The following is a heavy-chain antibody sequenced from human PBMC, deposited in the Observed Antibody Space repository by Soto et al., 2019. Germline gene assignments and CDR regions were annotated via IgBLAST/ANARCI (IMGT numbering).Heavy chain of an antibody. CDR2: ISGSGGST. D-gene: IGHD3-3*01. Sequence: PGGSLRLSCAASGFTFSSYAMSWVRQAPGKGLEWVSAISGSGGSTYYADSVKGRFTISRDNSKNTLHLQMNSLRAEDTAVYYCAGLLEWLLGGYMDVWGKGTTVTVSS. CDR3: AGLLEWLLGGYMDV. J-gene: IGHJ6*03. CDR1: GFTFSSYA. V-gene: IGHV3-23*01.